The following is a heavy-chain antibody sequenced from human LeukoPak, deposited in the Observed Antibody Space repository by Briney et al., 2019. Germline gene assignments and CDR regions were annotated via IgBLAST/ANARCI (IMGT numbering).Heavy chain of an antibody. CDR2: IYASGST. Sequence: SETLSLTCSVSGGSISNYYWNWLRQPAGKGLEWIGRIYASGSTYYNPSLKSRVTISMDKSKNHFSLNLKSVTAADTAFYYCARDFYGDDGHHPFDYWGQGIQVTVSS. CDR3: ARDFYGDDGHHPFDY. CDR1: GGSISNYY. J-gene: IGHJ4*02. V-gene: IGHV4-4*07. D-gene: IGHD2/OR15-2a*01.